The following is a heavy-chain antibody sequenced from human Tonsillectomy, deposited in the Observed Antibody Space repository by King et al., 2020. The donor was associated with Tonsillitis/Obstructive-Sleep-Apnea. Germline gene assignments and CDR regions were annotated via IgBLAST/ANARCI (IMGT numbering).Heavy chain of an antibody. CDR2: IYSGGST. D-gene: IGHD3-22*01. CDR3: ASGSHRNYYDSRGHPRLDY. CDR1: GFTVSSNY. V-gene: IGHV3-53*01. J-gene: IGHJ4*02. Sequence: VQLVESGGGLIQPGGSLRLSCAASGFTVSSNYMSWVRQAPGKGLEWVSVIYSGGSTYYADSVKGRFTISRDNSENTLYLQMKSLRAEDTAVYYCASGSHRNYYDSRGHPRLDYWGQGTLVTVSS.